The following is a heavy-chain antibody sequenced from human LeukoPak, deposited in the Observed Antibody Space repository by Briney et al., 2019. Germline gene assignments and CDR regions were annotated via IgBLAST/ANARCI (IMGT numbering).Heavy chain of an antibody. CDR3: AEGTESGSYFGYYYYMDV. D-gene: IGHD1-26*01. CDR2: ISGSGGST. J-gene: IGHJ6*03. V-gene: IGHV3-23*01. Sequence: GGSLRLSCAASGFTFNDYAMSWVRQAPGKGLEWVSAISGSGGSTYYADSVKGRFTISRDNSKNTLYLQMNSLRAEDTAVYYCAEGTESGSYFGYYYYMDVWGKGTTVTVSS. CDR1: GFTFNDYA.